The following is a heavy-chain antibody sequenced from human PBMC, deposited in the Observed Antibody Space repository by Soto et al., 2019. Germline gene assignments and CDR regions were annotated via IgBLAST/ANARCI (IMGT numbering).Heavy chain of an antibody. J-gene: IGHJ4*02. CDR1: GFTFWTHW. Sequence: EVQLVESGGDLVHPGGSVRLSCAASGFTFWTHWMSWVRQAPGKGLEWVANIKGDASENYYADSVRGRFTISRDNAKSSLYLQMNSLRVEDTAVYYCAKDVRWGQGTLVTVSS. V-gene: IGHV3-7*05. CDR2: IKGDASEN. CDR3: AKDVR.